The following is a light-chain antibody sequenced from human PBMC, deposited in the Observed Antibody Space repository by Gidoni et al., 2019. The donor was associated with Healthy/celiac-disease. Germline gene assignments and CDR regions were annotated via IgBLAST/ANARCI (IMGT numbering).Light chain of an antibody. CDR2: GAS. CDR3: QQYGSSLYT. J-gene: IGKJ2*01. Sequence: IVLTHYPGPLSLSPGERATLSCRARQSVSSSYLTCYQQKHGQAPRLLIYGASSRATGIPDTFSGSGSATDFTLTISRLVPEDFAVYYCQQYGSSLYTFGQGTKLEIK. V-gene: IGKV3-20*01. CDR1: QSVSSSY.